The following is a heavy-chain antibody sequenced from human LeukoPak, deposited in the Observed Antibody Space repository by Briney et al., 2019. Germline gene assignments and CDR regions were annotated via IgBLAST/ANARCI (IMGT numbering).Heavy chain of an antibody. Sequence: QPGGSLRLSCAASGFTFSSFEMNCVRQAPGKGLEWFSYISNSGSPIHYADSVKGRFTISRDNAKKSLYLQMNSLRAEDTAVYYCARDRGSSWYFDYWGQGILVTVSS. D-gene: IGHD6-13*01. CDR3: ARDRGSSWYFDY. CDR2: ISNSGSPI. V-gene: IGHV3-48*03. J-gene: IGHJ4*02. CDR1: GFTFSSFE.